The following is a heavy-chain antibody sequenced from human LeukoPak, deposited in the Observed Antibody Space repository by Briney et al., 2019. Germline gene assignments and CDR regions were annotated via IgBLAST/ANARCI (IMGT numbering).Heavy chain of an antibody. V-gene: IGHV1-69*04. CDR1: GYKFKTYG. CDR2: IIPILGIA. J-gene: IGHJ4*02. Sequence: SVKVSCKASGYKFKTYGISWVRRAPGQGLEWLGRIIPILGIANYAQKFQGRVTITADKSTSTAYMELSSLRSEDTAVYYCARGGYDILTGYYTDYFDYWGQGTLVTVSS. CDR3: ARGGYDILTGYYTDYFDY. D-gene: IGHD3-9*01.